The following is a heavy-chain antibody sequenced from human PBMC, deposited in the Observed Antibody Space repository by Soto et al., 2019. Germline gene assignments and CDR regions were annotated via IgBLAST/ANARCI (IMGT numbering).Heavy chain of an antibody. CDR2: IIPIFGTA. CDR1: GGTFSSYA. CDR3: ASSDCSGGSCYSAWFDP. D-gene: IGHD2-15*01. V-gene: IGHV1-69*13. Sequence: SVKVSCKASGGTFSSYAISWVRQAPGQGLEWMGGIIPIFGTANYAQKFQGRVTITADESTSTAYMELSSLRSEDTAVYYCASSDCSGGSCYSAWFDPWGQGTLVTVSS. J-gene: IGHJ5*02.